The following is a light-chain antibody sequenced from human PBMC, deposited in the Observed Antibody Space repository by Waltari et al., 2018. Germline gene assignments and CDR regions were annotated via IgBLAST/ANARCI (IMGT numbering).Light chain of an antibody. CDR2: EVT. J-gene: IGLJ3*02. V-gene: IGLV2-23*02. CDR3: CSYAGSWIWV. Sequence: QAALTQPASVSGSPGQSITISCTGRNSDVRDYNLVSWYQKHPGKAPKLIIYEVTNRPSGISDRFSGFKTGNTASLTISGLQAEDEADYYCCSYAGSWIWVFGGGTELTVL. CDR1: NSDVRDYNL.